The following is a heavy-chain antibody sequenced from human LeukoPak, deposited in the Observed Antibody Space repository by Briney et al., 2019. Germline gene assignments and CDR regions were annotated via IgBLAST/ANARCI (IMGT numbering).Heavy chain of an antibody. CDR2: IYYSGST. J-gene: IGHJ4*02. D-gene: IGHD3-10*01. CDR3: ARGGFSLLWFGESSFDY. V-gene: IGHV4-31*03. Sequence: SETLSLTCTVSAGSISSGGYYWSWIRQHPGKGLEWIGYIYYSGSTYYNPSLKSRVTISVDTSKNQFSLKLSSVTAADTAVYYCARGGFSLLWFGESSFDYWGQGTLVTVSS. CDR1: AGSISSGGYY.